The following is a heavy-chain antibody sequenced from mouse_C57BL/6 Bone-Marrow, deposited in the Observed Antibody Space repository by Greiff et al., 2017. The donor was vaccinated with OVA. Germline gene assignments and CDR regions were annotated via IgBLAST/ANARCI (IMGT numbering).Heavy chain of an antibody. CDR3: ARLGDGYPWFAY. J-gene: IGHJ3*01. Sequence: EVQVVESGGGLVQPGGSLKLSCAASGFTFSDYYMYWVRQTPEKRLEWVAYISNGGGSTYYPDTVKGRFTISRDNAKNTLYLQMSRLKSEDTAMYYCARLGDGYPWFAYWGQGTLVTVSA. V-gene: IGHV5-12*01. CDR1: GFTFSDYY. CDR2: ISNGGGST. D-gene: IGHD2-3*01.